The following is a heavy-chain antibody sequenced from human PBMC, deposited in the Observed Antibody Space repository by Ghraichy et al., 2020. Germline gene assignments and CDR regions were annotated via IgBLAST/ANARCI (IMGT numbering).Heavy chain of an antibody. V-gene: IGHV4-34*01. CDR3: ARTYYYDSSGYLSDAFDI. CDR1: GGSFSGYY. Sequence: SETLSLTCAVYGGSFSGYYWSWIRQPPGKGLEWIGEINHSGSTNYNPSLKSRVTISVDTSKNQFSLKLSSVTAADTAVYYCARTYYYDSSGYLSDAFDIWGQGTMVTVSS. D-gene: IGHD3-22*01. J-gene: IGHJ3*02. CDR2: INHSGST.